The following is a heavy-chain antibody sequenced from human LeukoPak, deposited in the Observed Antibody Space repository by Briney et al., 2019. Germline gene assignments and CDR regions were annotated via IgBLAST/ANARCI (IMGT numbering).Heavy chain of an antibody. CDR3: ARGSSGYPN. D-gene: IGHD5-12*01. Sequence: SETLSLTCTVSGGSISSHYWSWIRQPPGKGLEWIGYIYYSGSTNYNPSLKSRVTISVDTSKNQFSLKLSSVTAADTAVYYCARGSSGYPNWGQGTLVTVSS. CDR2: IYYSGST. J-gene: IGHJ4*02. V-gene: IGHV4-59*11. CDR1: GGSISSHY.